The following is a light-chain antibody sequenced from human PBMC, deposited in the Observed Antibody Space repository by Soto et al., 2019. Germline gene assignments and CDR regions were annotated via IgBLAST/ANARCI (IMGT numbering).Light chain of an antibody. CDR3: SSYTSTTLV. CDR1: SSDVGGSNH. V-gene: IGLV2-14*01. J-gene: IGLJ2*01. CDR2: GVR. Sequence: QSALTQPASVSGSPGQSITISCTGNSSDVGGSNHVSWYQQHPGKAPKLMIYGVRNRPSGISNRVSGSKSGNTASLTTSGLQAEDEADYYCSSYTSTTLVFGGGTKLTVL.